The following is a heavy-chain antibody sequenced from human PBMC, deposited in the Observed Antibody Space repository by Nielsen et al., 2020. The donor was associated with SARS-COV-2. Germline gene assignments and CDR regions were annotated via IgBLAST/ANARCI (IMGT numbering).Heavy chain of an antibody. J-gene: IGHJ4*02. CDR1: GFTFSDYY. Sequence: GESLKISCAASGFTFSDYYMSWIRQAPGKGLEWVSYISSSSSYTNYADSVKGRFTISRDNSKNTLYLQMNSLRAEDTAVYYCAKVREQLRYFDYWGQGTLVTVSS. CDR2: ISSSSSYT. CDR3: AKVREQLRYFDY. V-gene: IGHV3-11*05. D-gene: IGHD6-6*01.